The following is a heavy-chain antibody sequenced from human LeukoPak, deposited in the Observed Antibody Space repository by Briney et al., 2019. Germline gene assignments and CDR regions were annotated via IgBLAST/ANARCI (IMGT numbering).Heavy chain of an antibody. CDR1: GFTFSSYG. CDR2: IRYDGSNK. J-gene: IGHJ4*02. CDR3: AKDRKRYCSGGSCYSFDY. D-gene: IGHD2-15*01. V-gene: IGHV3-30*02. Sequence: PGGTLRLSCAASGFTFSSYGMSWVRQAPGKGLEWVAFIRYDGSNKYYADSVKGRFTISRDNSKNTLYLRMNSLRAGDTAVYYCAKDRKRYCSGGSCYSFDYWGQGTLVTVSS.